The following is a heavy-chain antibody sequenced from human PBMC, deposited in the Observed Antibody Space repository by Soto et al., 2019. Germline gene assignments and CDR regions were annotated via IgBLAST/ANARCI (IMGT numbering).Heavy chain of an antibody. CDR2: ITNRGTHT. CDR3: ARAHEVAWFDS. J-gene: IGHJ5*01. CDR1: FSSYT. V-gene: IGHV3-21*06. Sequence: FSSYTMNWVRQAPGKGLQWVASITNRGTHTYSADSVKGRFTISRDNDKNSLYLQMNNLRAEDTATYYCARAHEVAWFDSWGLGTLVTVSS. D-gene: IGHD2-15*01.